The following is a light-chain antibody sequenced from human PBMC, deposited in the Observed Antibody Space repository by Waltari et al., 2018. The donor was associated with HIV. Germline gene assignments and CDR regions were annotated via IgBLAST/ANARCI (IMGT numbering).Light chain of an antibody. V-gene: IGKV1-27*01. J-gene: IGKJ4*01. Sequence: DIQMTQSPSSLSASVGDRVTITCRASQGISNHLAWYQQKPEKVPNLLIYAASTLQSGVPSRFSGSGFGTDFTLTISSLQPEDVATYYCHKYNSAPLTFGGGTKVEIQ. CDR3: HKYNSAPLT. CDR2: AAS. CDR1: QGISNH.